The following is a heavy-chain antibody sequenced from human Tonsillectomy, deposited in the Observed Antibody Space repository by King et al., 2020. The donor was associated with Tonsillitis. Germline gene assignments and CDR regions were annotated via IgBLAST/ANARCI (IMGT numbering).Heavy chain of an antibody. Sequence: QLVQSGAEVKKPGESLKISCKGSGYSFTSYWIGWVRQMPGKGLEWRGIIYPGDSATSYSPSFQGQVTISAAKSIRTAYLQWSRLKASDTAMYYCATRGGRRYGDYEDAFDIWGQGTMVTVSS. CDR3: ATRGGRRYGDYEDAFDI. D-gene: IGHD4-17*01. CDR1: GYSFTSYW. V-gene: IGHV5-51*01. CDR2: IYPGDSAT. J-gene: IGHJ3*02.